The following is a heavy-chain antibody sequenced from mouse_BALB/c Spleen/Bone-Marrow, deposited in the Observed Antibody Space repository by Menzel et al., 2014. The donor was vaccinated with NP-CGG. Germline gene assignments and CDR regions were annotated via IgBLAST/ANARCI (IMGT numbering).Heavy chain of an antibody. CDR1: GYTFTSYT. CDR2: INPSSGYT. CDR3: ARSLRWYFDV. Sequence: QVQLQQSGAELARPGASVKMSCKASGYTFTSYTMHWVKQRPGQGLEWIGYINPSSGYTNYNQKFKDKATLTADKSSSTDYMQLSSLTSEDSAVYYWARSLRWYFDVWGAGTTVTVSS. V-gene: IGHV1-4*01. D-gene: IGHD1-1*01. J-gene: IGHJ1*01.